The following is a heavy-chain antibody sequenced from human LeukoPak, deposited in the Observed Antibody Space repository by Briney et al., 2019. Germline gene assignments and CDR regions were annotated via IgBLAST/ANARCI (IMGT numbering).Heavy chain of an antibody. CDR3: AREGLGELTLDY. CDR2: ISTYNGDT. J-gene: IGHJ4*02. CDR1: GYTFTSYG. D-gene: IGHD3-16*01. V-gene: IGHV1-18*01. Sequence: GASVKVSCKASGYTFTSYGISWVQQAPGQGLEWMGWISTYNGDTNYAQKLQGRVTMTTDTSTNTAYMELRSLRSDDTAVYYCAREGLGELTLDYWGQGTLVTVSS.